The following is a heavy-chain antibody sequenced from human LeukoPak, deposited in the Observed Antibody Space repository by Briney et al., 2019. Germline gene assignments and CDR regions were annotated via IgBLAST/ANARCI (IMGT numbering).Heavy chain of an antibody. J-gene: IGHJ6*04. D-gene: IGHD3-10*01. V-gene: IGHV3-23*01. CDR3: ARSRSGTYYNADV. CDR2: ISGSGGST. CDR1: GFTFSSYG. Sequence: PGGSLRLSCAASGFTFSSYGMSWVRQAPGKGLEWVSAISGSGGSTYYADSVKGRFTISRDNSLYLQMSSLRAEDTAVYYCARSRSGTYYNADVWGKGTTVTISS.